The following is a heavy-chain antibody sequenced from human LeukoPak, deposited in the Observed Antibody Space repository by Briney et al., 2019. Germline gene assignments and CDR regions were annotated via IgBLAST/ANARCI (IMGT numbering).Heavy chain of an antibody. D-gene: IGHD4-11*01. CDR1: GFTFSSYA. V-gene: IGHV3-23*01. Sequence: GGSLRLSCAASGFTFSSYAMSWVRQAPGKGLEWVSAISGSGGSIYYADSVKGRFAISRDNSKNTLYLQMNSLRAEDTAVYYCAKDRFVGYSNYYRWFDPWGQGTLVTVSS. CDR2: ISGSGGSI. CDR3: AKDRFVGYSNYYRWFDP. J-gene: IGHJ5*02.